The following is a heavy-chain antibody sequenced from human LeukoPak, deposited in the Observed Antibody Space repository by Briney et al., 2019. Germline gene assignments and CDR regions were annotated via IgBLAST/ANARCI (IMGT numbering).Heavy chain of an antibody. Sequence: PGGSLRLSCAASGFTFSSYEMNWVRQAPGKGLEWVSYISSSGSTIYYADSVKGRFTISRHNATNSLYLQMNSLRAEDTAVYYCARVLGYYDSSGTLDYWGQGTLVTVSS. D-gene: IGHD3-22*01. J-gene: IGHJ4*02. CDR2: ISSSGSTI. V-gene: IGHV3-48*03. CDR3: ARVLGYYDSSGTLDY. CDR1: GFTFSSYE.